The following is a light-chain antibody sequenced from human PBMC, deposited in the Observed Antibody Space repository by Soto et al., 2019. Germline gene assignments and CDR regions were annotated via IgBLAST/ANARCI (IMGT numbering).Light chain of an antibody. CDR2: GAS. CDR3: QQDGSSPIT. J-gene: IGKJ4*01. Sequence: EIVLTQSPGTLSLSPGERATLSCRASQSVSSSYLAWYQQKPGQAPRLLIYGASSRATGIPDRFSGSGSGTDFTLTISRLEPEDFALYYCQQDGSSPITFGGGTKVEL. CDR1: QSVSSSY. V-gene: IGKV3-20*01.